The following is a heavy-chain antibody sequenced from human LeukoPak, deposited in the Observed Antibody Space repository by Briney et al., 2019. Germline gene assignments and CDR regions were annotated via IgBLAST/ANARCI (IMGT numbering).Heavy chain of an antibody. V-gene: IGHV3-30*04. CDR3: ARGSSSWKDY. CDR2: ISYDGSNK. Sequence: GGSLRLSCAASGFTFSSYAMHWVRQAPGKGLEWVAVISYDGSNKYYADSVKGRFTISRDNSKNTLYLQMNSLRAEDTAVYYCARGSSSWKDYWGQGTLVTVSS. D-gene: IGHD6-13*01. J-gene: IGHJ4*02. CDR1: GFTFSSYA.